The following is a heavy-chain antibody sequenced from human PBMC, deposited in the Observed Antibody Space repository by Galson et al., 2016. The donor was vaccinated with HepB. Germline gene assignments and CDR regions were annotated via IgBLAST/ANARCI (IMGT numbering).Heavy chain of an antibody. V-gene: IGHV3-7*03. Sequence: SLRLSCAASGISFSNYWMTWVRQAPGKGLEWVANIKEDGSVKYYVDSVKGRFTISRDNSKNTLYLRMNSLRAEDTAVYYCAKDGWRSPVGYFYYYGLDVWGHGTTVTVSS. D-gene: IGHD4-23*01. J-gene: IGHJ6*02. CDR2: IKEDGSVK. CDR1: GISFSNYW. CDR3: AKDGWRSPVGYFYYYGLDV.